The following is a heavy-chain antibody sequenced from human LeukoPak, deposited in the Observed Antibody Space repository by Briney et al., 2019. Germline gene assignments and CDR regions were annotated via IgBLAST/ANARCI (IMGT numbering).Heavy chain of an antibody. CDR3: AKARSLAAVDY. J-gene: IGHJ4*02. V-gene: IGHV3-33*06. CDR2: IWYDGSNK. D-gene: IGHD6-6*01. Sequence: GGSLRLSCAASGFTFSSYGMHWVRQAPGKGLEWVAVIWYDGSNKYYADSVKGRFTISRDNSKNTLYLQMNSLRAEDTAVYYFAKARSLAAVDYWGPGTLVTVSS. CDR1: GFTFSSYG.